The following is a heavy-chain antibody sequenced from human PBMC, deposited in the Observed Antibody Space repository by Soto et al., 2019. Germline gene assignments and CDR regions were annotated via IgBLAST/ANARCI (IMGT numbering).Heavy chain of an antibody. CDR3: ARYNAASGTYYFDY. Sequence: SETPSLTCAVSGASLSSTYWWSWGRQPPGKGPEWIGEINHRGRANYNPSLKSRVTMSLDISKSQFSLRLTSVTAADTAVYFCARYNAASGTYYFDYWGRGALVTVSS. CDR2: INHRGRA. J-gene: IGHJ4*02. V-gene: IGHV4-4*02. D-gene: IGHD6-13*01. CDR1: GASLSSTYW.